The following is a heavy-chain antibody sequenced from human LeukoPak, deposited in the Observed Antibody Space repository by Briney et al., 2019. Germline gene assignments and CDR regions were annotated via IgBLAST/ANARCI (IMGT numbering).Heavy chain of an antibody. CDR3: ARLGALHDAFGV. J-gene: IGHJ3*01. D-gene: IGHD3-16*01. Sequence: PSETLSLTCTVSGGSISSYYWSWIRQPPGKGLEWIGNIHYSGSTKYNSSLKSRVTISVDTSKNQFSLRVTSLTAADTAVYYCARLGALHDAFGVWGQGTLVTVSS. V-gene: IGHV4-59*12. CDR2: IHYSGST. CDR1: GGSISSYY.